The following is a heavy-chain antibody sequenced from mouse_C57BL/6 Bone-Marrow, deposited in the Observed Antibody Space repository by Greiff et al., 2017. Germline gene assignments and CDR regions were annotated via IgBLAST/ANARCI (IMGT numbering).Heavy chain of an antibody. Sequence: EVHLVESEGGLVQPGSSMKLSCTASGFTFSDYYMAWVRQVPEKGLEWVANINYDGSSTYYLDSLKSRFIISRDNAKNILYLQMSSLKSEDTATYYCARDLGKYYYAMDYWGQGTSVTVSS. CDR2: INYDGSST. V-gene: IGHV5-16*01. CDR3: ARDLGKYYYAMDY. J-gene: IGHJ4*01. D-gene: IGHD3-3*01. CDR1: GFTFSDYY.